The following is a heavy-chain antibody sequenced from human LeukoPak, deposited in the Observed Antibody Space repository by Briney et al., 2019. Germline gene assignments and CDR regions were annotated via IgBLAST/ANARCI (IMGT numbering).Heavy chain of an antibody. V-gene: IGHV1-2*02. J-gene: IGHJ5*02. CDR1: GYTFTGYY. CDR3: ANLIFDTGDRETSWFGP. CDR2: INPNTGGT. D-gene: IGHD2-8*02. Sequence: ASVKVSCKASGYTFTGYYIHWVRQAPGQGLEWMGWINPNTGGTNYAQNFQGRVTMTRDTSVTTAYMEMSRLTSDDTAVYYCANLIFDTGDRETSWFGPWGQGTLVTVSS.